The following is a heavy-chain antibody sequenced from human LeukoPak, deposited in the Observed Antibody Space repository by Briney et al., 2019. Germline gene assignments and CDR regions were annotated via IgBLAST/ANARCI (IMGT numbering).Heavy chain of an antibody. CDR2: INAGNGNT. CDR1: GYTFTTYA. CDR3: ARDLRNRIAAAGYFDY. D-gene: IGHD6-13*01. J-gene: IGHJ4*02. V-gene: IGHV1-3*01. Sequence: ASVKVSCMASGYTFTTYAMHWVRQAPGQRLEWMGWINAGNGNTKYSQKFQGRVTITRDTSASTAYMELSSLRSEDTAVYYCARDLRNRIAAAGYFDYWGQGTLVTVSS.